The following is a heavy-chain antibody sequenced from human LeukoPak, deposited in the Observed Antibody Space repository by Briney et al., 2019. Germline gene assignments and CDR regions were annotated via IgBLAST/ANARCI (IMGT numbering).Heavy chain of an antibody. CDR3: VKRVDYSEKYYFDS. V-gene: IGHV3-23*01. CDR2: ISGDVRST. CDR1: GFTFSRYA. J-gene: IGHJ4*02. Sequence: PGGSLRLSCAASGFTFSRYAMSWVRQAPGKGLEWVSAISGDVRSTFYADFVKGGFTISRDNSENTLSLQMNSLRADDTAVYYCVKRVDYSEKYYFDSWGRGTLVTVSS. D-gene: IGHD4-11*01.